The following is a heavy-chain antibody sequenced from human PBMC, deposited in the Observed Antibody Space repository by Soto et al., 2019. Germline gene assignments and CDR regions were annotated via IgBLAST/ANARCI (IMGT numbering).Heavy chain of an antibody. V-gene: IGHV3-48*02. CDR3: ARSGDNFDDSGYQFDY. CDR1: GFTFGIFA. Sequence: GGSLRLSCAVAGFTFGIFAMSWVRQAQGKGLEWVSATSGSGSTTLYTNSVKGRFSISRDTAKHSIYLQTNSLRYEDTAVYYCARSGDNFDDSGYQFDYWGKGTLVTVSP. J-gene: IGHJ4*02. D-gene: IGHD3-22*01. CDR2: TSGSGSTT.